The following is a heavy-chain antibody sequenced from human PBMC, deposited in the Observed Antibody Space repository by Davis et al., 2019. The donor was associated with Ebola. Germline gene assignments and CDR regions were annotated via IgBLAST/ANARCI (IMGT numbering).Heavy chain of an antibody. CDR2: ITPIFGTA. D-gene: IGHD5-18*01. CDR1: GYTFTSYG. Sequence: AASVKVSCKASGYTFTSYGTSWVRQAPGQGLEWMGGITPIFGTANYAQKFQGRVTITADKSTSTAYMELRSLRSEDTAVYYCARGSQDTTIFLDFIYWGQGTLVIVSS. CDR3: ARGSQDTTIFLDFIY. V-gene: IGHV1-69*06. J-gene: IGHJ4*02.